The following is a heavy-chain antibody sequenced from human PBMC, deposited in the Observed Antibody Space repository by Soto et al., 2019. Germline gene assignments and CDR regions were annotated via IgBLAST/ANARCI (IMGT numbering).Heavy chain of an antibody. D-gene: IGHD5-12*01. V-gene: IGHV1-2*02. Sequence: ASVKVSCKASGYTFTGYYMHWVRQAPGQGLEWMGWINPNSGGTNYAQKFQGRVTMTRDTSISTAYMELSRLRSDDTAVYCCASLIPPRGYDTVDYWGQGTLVTVSS. J-gene: IGHJ4*02. CDR1: GYTFTGYY. CDR3: ASLIPPRGYDTVDY. CDR2: INPNSGGT.